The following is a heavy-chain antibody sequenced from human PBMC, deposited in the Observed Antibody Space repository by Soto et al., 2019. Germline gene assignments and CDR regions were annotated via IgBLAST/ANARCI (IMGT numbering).Heavy chain of an antibody. CDR3: ARCYYDSSGLKGLDY. CDR1: GGSISSGGYY. CDR2: IYYSGST. J-gene: IGHJ4*02. V-gene: IGHV4-31*03. Sequence: LSLTCTVSGGSISSGGYYWSWIRQHPGKGLEWIGYIYYSGSTYYNPSLKSRVTISVDTSKNQFSLKLSSVTAADTAVYYCARCYYDSSGLKGLDYWGQGTLVTVSS. D-gene: IGHD3-22*01.